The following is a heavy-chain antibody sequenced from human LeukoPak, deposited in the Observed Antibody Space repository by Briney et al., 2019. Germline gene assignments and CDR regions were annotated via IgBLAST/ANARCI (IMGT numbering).Heavy chain of an antibody. Sequence: GGSLRLSCAASGFAFRDYYMAWIRQAPGKGPEWVSYISTTGDTIHYADSVRGRFTISRDNAVKSLYLQMDSLRAEDTAVYYCARLIVILPAATDAFDIWGQGTMVTVSS. CDR2: ISTTGDTI. V-gene: IGHV3-11*04. CDR3: ARLIVILPAATDAFDI. D-gene: IGHD2-2*01. CDR1: GFAFRDYY. J-gene: IGHJ3*02.